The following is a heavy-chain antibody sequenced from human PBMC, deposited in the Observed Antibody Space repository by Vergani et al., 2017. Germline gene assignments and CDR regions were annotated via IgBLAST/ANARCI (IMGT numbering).Heavy chain of an antibody. CDR3: VRMATVTTGGAFDI. CDR2: IYYSGST. D-gene: IGHD4-17*01. CDR1: GGSISSGGYY. V-gene: IGHV4-31*03. Sequence: QVQLQESGPGLVKPSQTLSLTCTVSGGSISSGGYYWSWIRQPPGKGLEWIGYIYYSGSTYYNPSLKSRVTISVDTSKNQFSLKLSSVTAADTAVYYCVRMATVTTGGAFDIWGQGTMVTVSS. J-gene: IGHJ3*02.